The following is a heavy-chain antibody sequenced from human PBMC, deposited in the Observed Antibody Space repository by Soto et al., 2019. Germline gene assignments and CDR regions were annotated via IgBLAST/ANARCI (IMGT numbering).Heavy chain of an antibody. D-gene: IGHD6-6*01. CDR2: IYYSGST. Sequence: SETLSLXCTVSGGSISSYYWSWIRQPPGKGLEWIGYIYYSGSTNYNPSLKSRVTISVDTYKNQFSLKLSSVTAAATAVYYCARRTSGIAARPGWFDPWGQGTLVTVSS. CDR1: GGSISSYY. J-gene: IGHJ5*02. CDR3: ARRTSGIAARPGWFDP. V-gene: IGHV4-59*01.